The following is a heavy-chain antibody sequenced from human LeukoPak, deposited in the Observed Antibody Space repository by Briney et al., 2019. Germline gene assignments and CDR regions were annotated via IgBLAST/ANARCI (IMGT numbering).Heavy chain of an antibody. D-gene: IGHD1-7*01. CDR2: IYYSGST. V-gene: IGHV4-59*01. J-gene: IGHJ5*02. Sequence: SETLSLTCTVSGGSISGYYWNWIRQPPGKGLEWIGYIYYSGSTNYNPSLKSRVSISVGTSKNQFSLRLSSVTAADTAVYFCARERGLELLYWFDPWGQGTLVTVSS. CDR3: ARERGLELLYWFDP. CDR1: GGSISGYY.